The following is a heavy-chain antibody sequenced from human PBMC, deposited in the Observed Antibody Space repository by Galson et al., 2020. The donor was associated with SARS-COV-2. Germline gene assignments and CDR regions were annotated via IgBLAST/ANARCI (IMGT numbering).Heavy chain of an antibody. D-gene: IGHD3-9*01. CDR2: ISAYNGNT. CDR1: GYTFTSYG. Sequence: ASVKVSCKASGYTFTSYGISWVRQAPGQGLERMAWISAYNGNTNYSQNLQRRVTMTTDTSTSTAYMELRRLRSDDTAVYYCARVLLNWACFDWLFSYYFDYWGQGTLVTVSS. CDR3: ARVLLNWACFDWLFSYYFDY. V-gene: IGHV1-18*01. J-gene: IGHJ4*02.